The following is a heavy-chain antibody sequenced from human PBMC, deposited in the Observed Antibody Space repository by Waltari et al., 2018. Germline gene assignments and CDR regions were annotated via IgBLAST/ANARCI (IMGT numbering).Heavy chain of an antibody. D-gene: IGHD1-1*01. CDR2: ISISSSYS. J-gene: IGHJ4*02. V-gene: IGHV3-21*02. CDR1: GFTFSSNS. Sequence: EVQLVESGGGPVTPGGSLRLSCPAYGFTFSSNSINWVRQAAGDGLGWVTAISISSSYSSYAASENGLFTIARANAKNALFQQMNGTGAEETAVYYGGGLGEERMERIFDHWGQGTLVTVSS. CDR3: GGLGEERMERIFDH.